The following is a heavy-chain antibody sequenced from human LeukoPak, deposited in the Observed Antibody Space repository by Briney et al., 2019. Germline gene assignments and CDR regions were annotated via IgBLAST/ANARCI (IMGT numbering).Heavy chain of an antibody. V-gene: IGHV3-73*01. CDR1: GFTFSNAW. D-gene: IGHD3-22*01. CDR3: TRQIYDSSGYAGRFDAFDM. Sequence: GGSLRLSCAASGFTFSNAWMSWVRQASGKGLEWVGRIRSKANIDATAYTASVKGRFTTFRDDSKNTAYLQMNSLKTEDTAVYYCTRQIYDSSGYAGRFDAFDMWGQGTMVTVSS. CDR2: IRSKANIDAT. J-gene: IGHJ3*02.